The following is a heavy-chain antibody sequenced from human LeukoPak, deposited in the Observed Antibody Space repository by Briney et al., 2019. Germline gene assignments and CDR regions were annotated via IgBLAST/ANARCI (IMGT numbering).Heavy chain of an antibody. CDR3: AKSSYNIFDY. CDR1: GYSISSGYY. Sequence: SETLSLTCTVSGYSISSGYYWGWIRQPPGKGLEWIGSIYHSGSTYYNPSLKSRVTISVDTSKNQFSLKLSSVTAADTAVYYCAKSSYNIFDYWGQGTLVTVSS. D-gene: IGHD1-1*01. J-gene: IGHJ4*02. V-gene: IGHV4-38-2*02. CDR2: IYHSGST.